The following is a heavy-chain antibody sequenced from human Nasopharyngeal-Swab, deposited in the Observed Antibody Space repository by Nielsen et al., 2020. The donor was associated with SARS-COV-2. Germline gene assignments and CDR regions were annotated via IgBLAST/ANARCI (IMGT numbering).Heavy chain of an antibody. CDR1: GFTFSSYS. CDR2: ISSSSSFI. CDR3: AKTPGNYHYYMDV. J-gene: IGHJ6*03. V-gene: IGHV3-21*01. Sequence: GGSLRLSCSASGFTFSSYSMNWVRQAPGKGLEWVSSISSSSSFIYYADSVKDRFTISRDNAKNSLYLQMNSLRGEDTAVYYRAKTPGNYHYYMDVWGKGTTVTVSS.